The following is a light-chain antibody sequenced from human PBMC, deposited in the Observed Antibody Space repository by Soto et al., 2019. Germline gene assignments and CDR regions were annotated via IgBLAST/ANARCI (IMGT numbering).Light chain of an antibody. Sequence: NQLTQSPSSLSASVGDRVTITCRASPAIASFLAWYQQKPGTAPKLLIYGASTLQSGVPSRFSGSRSGTDYTLTIASLQPEDFATYYCQQLNGSPWTFGQGTKVEIK. J-gene: IGKJ1*01. CDR2: GAS. CDR3: QQLNGSPWT. CDR1: PAIASF. V-gene: IGKV1-9*01.